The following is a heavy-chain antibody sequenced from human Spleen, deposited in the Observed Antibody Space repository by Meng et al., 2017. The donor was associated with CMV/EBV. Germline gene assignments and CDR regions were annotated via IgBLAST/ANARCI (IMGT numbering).Heavy chain of an antibody. J-gene: IGHJ4*02. V-gene: IGHV4-31*02. D-gene: IGHD3-10*01. CDR3: ARVRSGGWHFDY. CDR2: IYYSGST. Sequence: TVSGGSINIGAFCWNCVLQHPGKGLAWIGYIYYSGSTSYNPTLKSRITVSVDTSNNRFSLKMSSVTAADTAVYYCARVRSGGWHFDYWGRGTLVTVSS. CDR1: GGSINIGAFC.